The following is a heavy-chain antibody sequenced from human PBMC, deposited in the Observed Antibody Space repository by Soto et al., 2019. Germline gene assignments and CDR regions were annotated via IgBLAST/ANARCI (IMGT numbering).Heavy chain of an antibody. CDR3: ARGRKLARSSGPGDY. V-gene: IGHV4-59*08. J-gene: IGHJ4*02. CDR2: IYYSGRT. Sequence: SETLSLTCTVSGGSINNYYWSWIRQPPGKGLEWIGFIYYSGRTSYNPSLKSRVTISVDTSKNQFSLKLSSVTAADTAVYYCARGRKLARSSGPGDYWGQGTLVTVSS. CDR1: GGSINNYY. D-gene: IGHD6-19*01.